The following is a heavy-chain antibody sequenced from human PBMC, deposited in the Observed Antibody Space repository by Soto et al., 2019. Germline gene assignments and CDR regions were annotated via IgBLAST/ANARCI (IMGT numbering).Heavy chain of an antibody. CDR2: IWYDGSNK. Sequence: QVQLVESGGGVVQPGRSLRLSCAASGFTFSSYGMHWVRQAPGKGLEWVAVIWYDGSNKYYADSVKGRFTISRDNSKNTLYLQMNSLRAEDTAVYYCARDWGTAAAGVDYWGQGTLVTVSS. CDR1: GFTFSSYG. J-gene: IGHJ4*02. CDR3: ARDWGTAAAGVDY. D-gene: IGHD6-13*01. V-gene: IGHV3-33*01.